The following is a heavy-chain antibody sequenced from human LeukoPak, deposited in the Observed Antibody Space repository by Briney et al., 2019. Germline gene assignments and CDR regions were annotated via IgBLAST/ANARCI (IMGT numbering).Heavy chain of an antibody. V-gene: IGHV3-21*01. CDR1: GFTFSTDT. CDR3: ARETDFDY. J-gene: IGHJ4*02. CDR2: ISSTSTYL. Sequence: GGSLRLSCAASGFTFSTDTMNWVRQAPGKGLEWVSSISSTSTYLWYADSVRGRFTISRDNAKNSLYLQMSSLRAEDTAVYYCARETDFDYRGQGTLVTVSS.